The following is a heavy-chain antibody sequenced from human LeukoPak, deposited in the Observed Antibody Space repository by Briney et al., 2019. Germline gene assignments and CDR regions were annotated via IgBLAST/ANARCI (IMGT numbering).Heavy chain of an antibody. V-gene: IGHV1-2*02. D-gene: IGHD6-13*01. CDR3: ARDTYTSSWYHDAFDI. CDR1: GYTFTDNF. J-gene: IGHJ3*02. Sequence: ASVKVSCKASGYTFTDNFIHWVRQAPGQGLEWMGWISPTSGGTNYAQNFQGRVTMTRDTSISTVYMELSRLRSDDTAVYYCARDTYTSSWYHDAFDIWGQGTMVTVSS. CDR2: ISPTSGGT.